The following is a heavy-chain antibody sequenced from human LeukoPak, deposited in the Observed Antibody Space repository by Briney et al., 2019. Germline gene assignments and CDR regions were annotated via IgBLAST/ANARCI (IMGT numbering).Heavy chain of an antibody. Sequence: PGGSLRLSCAASGFTLSGSAMHWVRQASGKGLEWVGRIRSKANSYATAYGASGKGRFTISRDDSKNTAYLQVNSLKTEDTAVYYCTRLWGDCGGDCYSHDYWGQGTLVTVSS. D-gene: IGHD2-21*02. CDR1: GFTLSGSA. CDR3: TRLWGDCGGDCYSHDY. CDR2: IRSKANSYAT. V-gene: IGHV3-73*01. J-gene: IGHJ4*02.